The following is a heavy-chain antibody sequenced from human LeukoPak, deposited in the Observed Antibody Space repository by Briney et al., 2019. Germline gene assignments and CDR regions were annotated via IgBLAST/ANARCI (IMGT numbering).Heavy chain of an antibody. CDR2: IYWNDDK. CDR3: AHRQAYSSSWDRRFDP. CDR1: GFSLSTSGVS. J-gene: IGHJ5*02. Sequence: SGPTLVNPTQNLTLTCTFSGFSLSTSGVSVGWIRQPPGKALEWLALIYWNDDKRYSPSLKSRLTITKDTSKNQVVLTMTNLDPVDTAAYYCAHRQAYSSSWDRRFDPWGQGTLVTVSS. D-gene: IGHD6-13*01. V-gene: IGHV2-5*01.